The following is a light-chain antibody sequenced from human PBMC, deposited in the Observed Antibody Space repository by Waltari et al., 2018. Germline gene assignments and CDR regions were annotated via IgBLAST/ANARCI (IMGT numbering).Light chain of an antibody. CDR1: QSVSSS. V-gene: IGKV3-15*01. J-gene: IGKJ2*01. CDR3: QQYNNWLYT. Sequence: EIVMTQSPATLFVSPGERATLSCRASQSVSSSLAWYQQKPGQAPRLLIYGAATRATGIPDRFSGSGSGTEFTLTISSLQSEDFAVYYCQQYNNWLYTFGQGTKLEIK. CDR2: GAA.